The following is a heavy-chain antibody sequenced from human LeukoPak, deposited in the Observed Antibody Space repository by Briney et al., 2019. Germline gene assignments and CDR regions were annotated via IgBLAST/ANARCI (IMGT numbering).Heavy chain of an antibody. CDR1: GFIFSDYG. CDR2: IAHDGTVQ. CDR3: AKEYTKKSSHWYFDL. D-gene: IGHD6-13*01. V-gene: IGHV3-30*18. Sequence: PGGSLRLSCAASGFIFSDYGMQWVRQAPGKGLEWVGVIAHDGTVQYHTDSVKGRVTLSRDNSKNMLYLQMNNPRPEDTAMNFCAKEYTKKSSHWYFDLWGRDTLVIVSS. J-gene: IGHJ2*01.